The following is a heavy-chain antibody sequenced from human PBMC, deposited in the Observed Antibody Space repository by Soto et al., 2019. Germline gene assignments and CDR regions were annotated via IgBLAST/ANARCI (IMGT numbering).Heavy chain of an antibody. CDR1: GFTSGDYA. CDR2: IISKAYGGTT. D-gene: IGHD2-2*02. J-gene: IGHJ6*02. Sequence: GSLILSCTASGFTSGDYAMSWVRQAPGKGLDWVGFIISKAYGGTTEYAASVKGRFTISRDDSKSIAYLQMNSLKTEDTAVYYCTRDNPQIGYCSSTSCYREYYYYYGMDVWGQGTTVTVSS. V-gene: IGHV3-49*04. CDR3: TRDNPQIGYCSSTSCYREYYYYYGMDV.